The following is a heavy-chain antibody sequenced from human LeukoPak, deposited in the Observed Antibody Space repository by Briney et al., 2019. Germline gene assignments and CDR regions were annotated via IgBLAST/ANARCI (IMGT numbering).Heavy chain of an antibody. Sequence: PSETLSLTCAVYGGSLRNYHWSLIRQPPGKGLEWIGEINHSGSTNYNPSLKSRVTMSVDTSNNQFSLKLSSVTAADTAVYYCVSGQSTIYGAGGTLARFDPWGQGTLVTVSS. CDR2: INHSGST. V-gene: IGHV4-34*01. D-gene: IGHD3-3*01. CDR3: VSGQSTIYGAGGTLARFDP. J-gene: IGHJ5*02. CDR1: GGSLRNYH.